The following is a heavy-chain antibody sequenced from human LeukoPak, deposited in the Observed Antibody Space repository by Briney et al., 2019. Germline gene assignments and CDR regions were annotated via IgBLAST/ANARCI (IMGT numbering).Heavy chain of an antibody. CDR2: INHSGST. V-gene: IGHV4-34*01. J-gene: IGHJ4*02. CDR3: AVLLWFGESYYFDY. Sequence: SETLSLTCAVYGGSFSGYYWSWIRQPPGKGLEWIGEINHSGSTNYNPSLKSRVTISVGTSKNQFSLKLSSVTAADTAVYYCAVLLWFGESYYFDYWGQGTLVTVSS. D-gene: IGHD3-10*01. CDR1: GGSFSGYY.